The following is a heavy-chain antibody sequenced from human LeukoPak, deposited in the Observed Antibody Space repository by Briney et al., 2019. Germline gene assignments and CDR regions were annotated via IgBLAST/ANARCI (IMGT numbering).Heavy chain of an antibody. CDR3: ATPAAGPGAEYSLY. J-gene: IGHJ1*01. D-gene: IGHD6-13*01. CDR1: GFTVSSNY. Sequence: GGSLRLSCAASGFTVSSNYMSWVRQAPGKGLEWVSSIDFTSRYIYNADSVKGRFTTSRDNAKNSLDLQMNSLKVEDTAVYYCATPAAGPGAEYSLYWGQGTLVIVSS. CDR2: IDFTSRYI. V-gene: IGHV3-21*01.